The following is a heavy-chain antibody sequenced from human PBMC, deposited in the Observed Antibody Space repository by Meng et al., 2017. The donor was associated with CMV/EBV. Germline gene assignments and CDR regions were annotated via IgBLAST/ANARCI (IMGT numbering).Heavy chain of an antibody. Sequence: LTSYWISWVGQRPGKGLEWMGRIDPSDSYTNYSPSFQGHVTISADKSISTAYLQWSSLKASDTAMYYCARQTKGSSWYDRGNWVDPWGQGTLVTVSS. CDR3: ARQTKGSSWYDRGNWVDP. CDR2: IDPSDSYT. CDR1: LTSYW. D-gene: IGHD6-13*01. J-gene: IGHJ5*02. V-gene: IGHV5-10-1*01.